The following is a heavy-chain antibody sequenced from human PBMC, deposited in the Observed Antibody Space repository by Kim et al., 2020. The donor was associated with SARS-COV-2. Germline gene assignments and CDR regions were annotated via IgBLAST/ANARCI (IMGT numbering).Heavy chain of an antibody. V-gene: IGHV3-48*03. D-gene: IGHD3-10*01. CDR3: VRGSFLGY. J-gene: IGHJ4*02. CDR1: GFTFNNYD. CDR2: ISTSGTEI. Sequence: GVSLRLSCVASGFTFNNYDMNWVRQAAGRGLEWVSDISTSGTEIHYADSVKGRFSISRDNAKNSVFLQMNSLTAEDTAFYYCVRGSFLGYWGQGTLVTVSS.